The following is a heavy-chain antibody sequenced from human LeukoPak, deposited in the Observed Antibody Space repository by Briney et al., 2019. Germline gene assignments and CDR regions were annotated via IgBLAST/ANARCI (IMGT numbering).Heavy chain of an antibody. CDR1: GGSISNSSYY. D-gene: IGHD5-12*01. CDR3: ARHSRSGYGDYESAFDI. Sequence: SETLSLTCTVSGGSISNSSYYWGWVRQPPGKGLEWIGSIYYRGSTYYNPSLKSRITISVDTSKNQFSLKLRSVTAADTAVYYCARHSRSGYGDYESAFDIWGQGTMVTVSS. CDR2: IYYRGST. V-gene: IGHV4-39*01. J-gene: IGHJ3*02.